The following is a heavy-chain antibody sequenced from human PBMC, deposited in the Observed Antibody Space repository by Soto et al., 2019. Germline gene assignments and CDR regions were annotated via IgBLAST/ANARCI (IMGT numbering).Heavy chain of an antibody. CDR1: GFTFSSYD. D-gene: IGHD4-4*01. Sequence: EVQLVESGGGLVQPGGSLRLSCAASGFTFSSYDMHWVRQATGKGPEWVSAIGTAGDTYYPGSVKGRFTISRENAKNSLYLQMNSLRAEDTAVYYCARLTVTPYYYYGMDVWGQGTTVTVSS. CDR3: ARLTVTPYYYYGMDV. CDR2: IGTAGDT. V-gene: IGHV3-13*01. J-gene: IGHJ6*02.